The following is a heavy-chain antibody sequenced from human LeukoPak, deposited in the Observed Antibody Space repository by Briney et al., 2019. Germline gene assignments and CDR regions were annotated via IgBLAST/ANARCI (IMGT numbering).Heavy chain of an antibody. CDR2: IYYSGST. CDR1: GGSISSSSYY. J-gene: IGHJ3*02. D-gene: IGHD3-22*01. CDR3: AFGESSGYYSGI. V-gene: IGHV4-39*07. Sequence: PSETLSLTCTVSGGSISSSSYYWGWIRQPPGKGLEWIGSIYYSGSTYYNPSLKSRVTISVDTSKNQFSLKLSSVTAADTAVYYCAFGESSGYYSGIWGQGTMVTVSS.